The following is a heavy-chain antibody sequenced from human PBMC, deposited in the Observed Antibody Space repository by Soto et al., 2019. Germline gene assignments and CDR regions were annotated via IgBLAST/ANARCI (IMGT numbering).Heavy chain of an antibody. CDR1: GYNFTTFW. J-gene: IGHJ4*02. CDR3: ARLGFPGAIYFDS. V-gene: IGHV5-51*01. CDR2: IYPGDSET. Sequence: PGESLKISCKGSGYNFTTFWICCFLQMPVKVLEWMGIIYPGDSETKYSPDFEGQVTISADRSTNTAYLQWRSLRASDTAMYYCARLGFPGAIYFDSWGLGTLVTVSS.